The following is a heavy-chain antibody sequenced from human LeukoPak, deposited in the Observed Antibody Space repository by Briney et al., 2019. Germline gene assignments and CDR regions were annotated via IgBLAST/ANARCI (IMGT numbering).Heavy chain of an antibody. D-gene: IGHD3-22*01. J-gene: IGHJ4*02. CDR1: GITLSHYG. Sequence: PGGSLRLSCAVSGITLSHYGMSWVRQSPGKGLEWVAGISDSGGSTNYADSVKGRFTISRDNPKKTLYLQMNSLRAEDTAVYFCAKRGVVIRVILVGFHKEAYYFDSWGQGALVTVSS. CDR3: AKRGVVIRVILVGFHKEAYYFDS. V-gene: IGHV3-23*01. CDR2: ISDSGGST.